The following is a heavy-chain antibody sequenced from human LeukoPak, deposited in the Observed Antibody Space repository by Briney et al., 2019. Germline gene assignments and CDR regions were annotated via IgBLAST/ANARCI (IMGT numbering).Heavy chain of an antibody. CDR2: IKSKTDGGTT. J-gene: IGHJ4*02. CDR3: TTSVWGGYVLLRFDY. Sequence: GGSLRLSCAASGFTFSNAWMSWVRQAPGKGLEWVGRIKSKTDGGTTDYAAPVKGRFTISRDDSKNTLYLQMNSLKTEDTAVYYCTTSVWGGYVLLRFDYWGQGTLVTVSS. CDR1: GFTFSNAW. V-gene: IGHV3-15*01. D-gene: IGHD3-16*01.